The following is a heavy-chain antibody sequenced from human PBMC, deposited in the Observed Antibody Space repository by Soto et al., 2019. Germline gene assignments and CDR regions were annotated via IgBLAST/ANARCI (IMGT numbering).Heavy chain of an antibody. CDR2: IYDTGISGYTPST. Sequence: SETLSLTCTVSGGSVSSGSYYWSWIRQPPGKGLEWIGYIYDTGISGYTPSTSYNPSLKSRVTMSVDTSKSQFSLKLTSVTAADTAVYYCARGEDAFFYYGLDVWGQGITVTVSS. CDR1: GGSVSSGSYY. J-gene: IGHJ6*02. V-gene: IGHV4-61*01. CDR3: ARGEDAFFYYGLDV.